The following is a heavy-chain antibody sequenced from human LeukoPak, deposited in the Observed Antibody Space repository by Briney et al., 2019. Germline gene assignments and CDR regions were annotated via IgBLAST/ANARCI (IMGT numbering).Heavy chain of an antibody. Sequence: ASVKVSCKVSGYTLTELSMHWVRQAPGKGPEWMGGFDPEDGETIYAQKFQGRVTMTEDTSTDTAYMELSSLRSEDTAVYYCATIPNRGASYFYFDYWGQGTLVTVSS. J-gene: IGHJ4*02. CDR1: GYTLTELS. CDR3: ATIPNRGASYFYFDY. CDR2: FDPEDGET. V-gene: IGHV1-24*01. D-gene: IGHD1-26*01.